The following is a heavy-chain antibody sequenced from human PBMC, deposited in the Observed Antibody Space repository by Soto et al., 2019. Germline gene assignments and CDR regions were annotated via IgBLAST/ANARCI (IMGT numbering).Heavy chain of an antibody. J-gene: IGHJ4*02. CDR3: ARGHLGGYNYFSGDGFDY. D-gene: IGHD5-12*01. V-gene: IGHV3-48*03. CDR1: GFTFSSFE. CDR2: ITSGVSTT. Sequence: SGGSLRLSCAASGFTFSSFEMTWVRQAPGKGLEWVSYITSGVSTTYYADSVKGRFTISRDNAKNSLYLQMNSLRAEDTAVYYCARGHLGGYNYFSGDGFDYWGQGTMVTVSS.